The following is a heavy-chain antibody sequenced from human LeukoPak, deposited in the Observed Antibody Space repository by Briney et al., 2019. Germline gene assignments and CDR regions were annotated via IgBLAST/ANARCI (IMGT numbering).Heavy chain of an antibody. CDR2: MNPNSGNT. CDR1: GYAFTSYD. Sequence: ASVKVSCKASGYAFTSYDINWVRQATGQGLEWMGWMNPNSGNTNYAQKLQGRVTMTTDTSTSTAYMELRSLRSDDTAVYYCARDIMDWFDPWGQGTLVTVSS. CDR3: ARDIMDWFDP. V-gene: IGHV1-18*01. J-gene: IGHJ5*02.